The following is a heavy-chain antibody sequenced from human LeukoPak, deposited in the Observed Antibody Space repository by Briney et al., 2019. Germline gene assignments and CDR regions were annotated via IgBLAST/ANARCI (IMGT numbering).Heavy chain of an antibody. CDR3: ARYDYGDYAFDY. J-gene: IGHJ4*02. V-gene: IGHV4-30-2*01. Sequence: SETLSLTCAVSGGSISSGTYSWSWIRQPPGKGLEWIGYIYHSGSTYYNPSPKSRVTISVDRSKNQFSLKLSSVTAADTAVYYCARYDYGDYAFDYWGQGTLVTVSS. D-gene: IGHD4-17*01. CDR2: IYHSGST. CDR1: GGSISSGTYS.